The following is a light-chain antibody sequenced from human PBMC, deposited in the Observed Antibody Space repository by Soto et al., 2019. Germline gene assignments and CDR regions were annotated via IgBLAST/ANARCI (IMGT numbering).Light chain of an antibody. V-gene: IGKV1-9*01. Sequence: IQFTQSPSSLSASVGDRVTITCRASQGISSYLAWYQQKAGKAPKLLIYAASTLQSGVPSRFSGSGSGTDFTLTISSLQPEDFASYYCQQLNSYPLPFGGGTKVDIK. J-gene: IGKJ4*01. CDR1: QGISSY. CDR2: AAS. CDR3: QQLNSYPLP.